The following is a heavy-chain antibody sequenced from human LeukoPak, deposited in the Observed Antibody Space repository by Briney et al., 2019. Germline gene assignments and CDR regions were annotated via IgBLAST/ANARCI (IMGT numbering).Heavy chain of an antibody. J-gene: IGHJ4*02. D-gene: IGHD6-19*01. CDR1: GFTVSSNY. CDR2: IYSGGST. V-gene: IGHV3-66*01. CDR3: ATSGWWGYFDY. Sequence: GGSLRLSCAAFGFTVSSNYMSWVRQAPGKGLEWVSIIYSGGSTYYTDSVRGRFTISRDNSKNTLYLLMNSLRAEDTAVYYCATSGWWGYFDYWGQGTLVTVSS.